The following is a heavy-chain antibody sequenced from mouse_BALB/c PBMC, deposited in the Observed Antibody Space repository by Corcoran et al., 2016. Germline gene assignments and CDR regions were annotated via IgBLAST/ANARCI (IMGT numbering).Heavy chain of an antibody. J-gene: IGHJ4*01. V-gene: IGHV9-3-1*01. CDR1: GYTFTNYG. Sequence: QIQLVQSGPELKKPGETVKISCKASGYTFTNYGMHWVKQAPGKGLKWMGWINTYTGEPTYADDFKGRFAFSLETSASTAYLQINNLKNEDTATYFCAREPYAMDYWGQGTSVTVSS. CDR3: AREPYAMDY. D-gene: IGHD6-1*01. CDR2: INTYTGEP.